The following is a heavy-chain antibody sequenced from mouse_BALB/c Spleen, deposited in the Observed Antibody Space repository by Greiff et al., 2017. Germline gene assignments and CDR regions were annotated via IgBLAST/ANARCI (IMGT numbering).Heavy chain of an antibody. CDR2: IWGDGST. CDR1: GFSLTGYG. V-gene: IGHV2-6-7*01. J-gene: IGHJ4*01. CDR3: ARNRYDDAMDY. Sequence: VKLMESGPGLVAPSQSLSITCTVSGFSLTGYGVNWVRQPPGKGLEWLGMIWGDGSTDYNSALKSRLSISKDNSKSQVFLKMNSLQANDTAIYYCARNRYDDAMDYWGQGTSVTVSS. D-gene: IGHD2-14*01.